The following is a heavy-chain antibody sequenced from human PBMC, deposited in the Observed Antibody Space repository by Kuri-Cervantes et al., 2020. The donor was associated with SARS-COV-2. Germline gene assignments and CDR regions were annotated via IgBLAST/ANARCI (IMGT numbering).Heavy chain of an antibody. CDR1: GFTFSSYW. V-gene: IGHV3-74*01. J-gene: IGHJ6*02. CDR3: ATLDGMDV. CDR2: INSDGSST. Sequence: GGSLRLSCAASGFTFSSYWMHWVRQAPGKGLVWFSRINSDGSSTSYADSVKGRFTISRDNAKNTFYLQMNSLRAEDTAVYYCATLDGMDVWGQGTTVTVSS.